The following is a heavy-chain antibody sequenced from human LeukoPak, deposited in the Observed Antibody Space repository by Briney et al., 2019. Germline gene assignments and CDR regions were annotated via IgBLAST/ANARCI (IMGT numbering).Heavy chain of an antibody. CDR1: GFTFDDYA. J-gene: IGHJ3*02. CDR2: ISWNSGSI. CDR3: AKEMYPSSGYADAFDI. D-gene: IGHD3-22*01. V-gene: IGHV3-9*01. Sequence: LAGGSLRLSCAASGFTFDDYAMHWVRQAPGKGLEWVSGISWNSGSIGYADSVKGRFTISRDNAKNSLYLQMNSLRAEDTALYYCAKEMYPSSGYADAFDIWGQGTMVTVSS.